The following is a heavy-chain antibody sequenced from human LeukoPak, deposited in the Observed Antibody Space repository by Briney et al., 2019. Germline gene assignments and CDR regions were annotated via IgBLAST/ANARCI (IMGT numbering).Heavy chain of an antibody. Sequence: PSETLSLTCAVYGGSFSGYYWSWIRQPPGKGLEWIGEMNHSGSTNYNPSLKSRVTISVDASKNQFSLKLSSVTAADTAVYYCARKIRREQWVTRRCYFDYWGQGTLVTVSS. CDR3: ARKIRREQWVTRRCYFDY. CDR1: GGSFSGYY. D-gene: IGHD1-26*01. CDR2: MNHSGST. J-gene: IGHJ4*02. V-gene: IGHV4-34*01.